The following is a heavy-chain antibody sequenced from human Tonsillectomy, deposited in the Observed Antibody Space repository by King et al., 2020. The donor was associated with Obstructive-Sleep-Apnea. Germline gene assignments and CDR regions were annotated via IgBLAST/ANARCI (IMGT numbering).Heavy chain of an antibody. CDR3: TTDRGAAAGDFDY. CDR2: IKSKTDGGTT. J-gene: IGHJ4*02. D-gene: IGHD6-13*01. Sequence: VQLVESGGGLVKPGGSLRLSCAASGFTFSNACMSWVRQAPGKGLEWVGRIKSKTDGGTTDYAAPGKGRFTISRDDSKNTLYLQMNSLKTEDTAVYYCTTDRGAAAGDFDYWGQGTLVTVSS. V-gene: IGHV3-15*01. CDR1: GFTFSNAC.